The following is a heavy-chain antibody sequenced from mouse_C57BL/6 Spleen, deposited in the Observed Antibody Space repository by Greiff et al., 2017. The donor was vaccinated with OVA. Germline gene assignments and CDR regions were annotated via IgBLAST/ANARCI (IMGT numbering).Heavy chain of an antibody. D-gene: IGHD1-1*01. CDR1: GYTFTDYY. Sequence: EVQLQHSGPELVKPGASVKISCKASGYTFTDYYMNWVKQSHGKSLEWIGDINPTNGCTSYNQKFKGKANLTVDMFSSTAYMEICSLTSDDFTVYYCARAGDYGRDAMDDWGQGTSVTVSS. J-gene: IGHJ4*01. CDR2: INPTNGCT. V-gene: IGHV1-26*01. CDR3: ARAGDYGRDAMDD.